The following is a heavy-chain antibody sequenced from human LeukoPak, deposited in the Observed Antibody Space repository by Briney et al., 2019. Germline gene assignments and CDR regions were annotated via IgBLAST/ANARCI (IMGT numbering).Heavy chain of an antibody. J-gene: IGHJ4*02. Sequence: KFQGRVTMTTDTSTSTAYMELRSLRSDDTAVYYCARGGTLYGRFDYWGRGTLVTVSS. CDR3: ARGGTLYGRFDY. D-gene: IGHD1-26*01. V-gene: IGHV1-18*01.